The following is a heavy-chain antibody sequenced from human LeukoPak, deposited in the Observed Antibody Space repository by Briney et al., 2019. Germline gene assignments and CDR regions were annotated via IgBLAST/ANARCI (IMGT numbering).Heavy chain of an antibody. V-gene: IGHV3-7*04. CDR1: GFTFRTYW. J-gene: IGHJ4*02. CDR2: INQDGTEK. Sequence: GGSLRLSCAASGFTFRTYWMTWVRQAPGKGLEWVANINQDGTEKNYVDSVKGRFTISRDNAKNSLYLQMNSLRAEDTAVYYCPRNMGDYWGQRTLVTVSS. CDR3: PRNMGDY. D-gene: IGHD2/OR15-2a*01.